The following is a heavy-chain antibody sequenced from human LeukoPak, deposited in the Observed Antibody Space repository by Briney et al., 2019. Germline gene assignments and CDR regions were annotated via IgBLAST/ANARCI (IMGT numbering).Heavy chain of an antibody. CDR3: ARGALTKVWGRKKGTDV. Sequence: GGSLRLSCAASGFTFISYTMNWVRQAPGKGLEWVSSISSSSSYIYYADSVKGRFTISRDNSKNTLYLQMNSLRAEDTAVYYCARGALTKVWGRKKGTDVWGKGTTVTVSA. D-gene: IGHD3-16*01. CDR1: GFTFISYT. CDR2: ISSSSSYI. V-gene: IGHV3-21*01. J-gene: IGHJ6*04.